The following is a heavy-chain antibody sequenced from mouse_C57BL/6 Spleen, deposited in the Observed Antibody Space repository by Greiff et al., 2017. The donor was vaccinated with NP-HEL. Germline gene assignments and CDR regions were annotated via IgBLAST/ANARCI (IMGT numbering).Heavy chain of an antibody. CDR2: IDPETGGT. V-gene: IGHV1-15*01. Sequence: QVQLQQSGAELVRPGASVTLSCKASGYTFTVYEMHWVKQTPVHGLEWIGAIDPETGGTAYNQKFKGKAILTADKSSSTAYMELRSLTSEDSAFYCCTRSGPRWYFDDWGTGTSVTVSS. CDR1: GYTFTVYE. D-gene: IGHD4-1*01. CDR3: TRSGPRWYFDD. J-gene: IGHJ1*03.